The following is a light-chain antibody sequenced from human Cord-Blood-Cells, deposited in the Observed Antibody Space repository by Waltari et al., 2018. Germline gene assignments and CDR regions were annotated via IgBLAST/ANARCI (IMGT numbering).Light chain of an antibody. CDR3: SSYTSSSTWV. J-gene: IGLJ3*02. Sequence: QSALTQPASVSGSPGQSITISCTGTSSHVGGYTYVSWYQQHPGKAPKLMIYDVSYRPSGVSNRFSGSKSGNTASLTISGLQAEDEADYYCSSYTSSSTWVFGGGTKLTVL. V-gene: IGLV2-14*03. CDR2: DVS. CDR1: SSHVGGYTY.